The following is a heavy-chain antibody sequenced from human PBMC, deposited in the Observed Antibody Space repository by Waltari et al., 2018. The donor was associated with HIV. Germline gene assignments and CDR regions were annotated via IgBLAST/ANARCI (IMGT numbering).Heavy chain of an antibody. V-gene: IGHV4-34*01. CDR1: GGSFSGYY. J-gene: IGHJ4*02. Sequence: QVQLQQWGAGLLKPSETLSLTCAVYGGSFSGYYWSWIRQPPGKGLEWIGEINHSGSTNYNPPLKSRVTISVDTSKNQFSLKLSSVTAADTAVYYCARHTPFKDPMTNPLTSYFDYWGQGTLVTVSS. CDR2: INHSGST. D-gene: IGHD4-17*01. CDR3: ARHTPFKDPMTNPLTSYFDY.